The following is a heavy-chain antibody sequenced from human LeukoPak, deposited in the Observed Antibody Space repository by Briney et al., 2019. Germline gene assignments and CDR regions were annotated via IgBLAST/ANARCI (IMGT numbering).Heavy chain of an antibody. Sequence: GASVKVSCKASGYTFTSYGINWVRQATGQGLEWMGWMNPNSGNTGYAQKFQGRVTMTRNTSISTAYMELSSLRSEDTAVYYCARGPMRMVRGYYYYYGMDVWGQGTTVTVSS. CDR3: ARGPMRMVRGYYYYYGMDV. V-gene: IGHV1-8*02. CDR1: GYTFTSYG. D-gene: IGHD3-10*01. CDR2: MNPNSGNT. J-gene: IGHJ6*02.